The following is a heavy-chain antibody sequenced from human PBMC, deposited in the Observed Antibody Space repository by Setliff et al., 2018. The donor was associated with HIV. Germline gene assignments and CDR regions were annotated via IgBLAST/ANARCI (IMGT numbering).Heavy chain of an antibody. D-gene: IGHD6-19*01. CDR2: VNSDGSRT. J-gene: IGHJ3*02. CDR1: GFTFSSYW. Sequence: GESLKISCSASGFTFSSYWMHWVRQLPGKGLVWVSSVNSDGSRTTYADSVKGRFTISRDNAKKMLYVQMNSLRAEDTAVYYCARPMEIGRHPVAGQRDAFDIWGQGTMVTVSS. V-gene: IGHV3-74*03. CDR3: ARPMEIGRHPVAGQRDAFDI.